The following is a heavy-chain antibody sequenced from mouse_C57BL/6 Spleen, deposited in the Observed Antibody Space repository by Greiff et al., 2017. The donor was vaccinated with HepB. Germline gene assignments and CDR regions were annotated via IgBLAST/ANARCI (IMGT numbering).Heavy chain of an antibody. J-gene: IGHJ1*03. CDR2: IDPSDSYT. D-gene: IGHD1-1*01. V-gene: IGHV1-50*01. CDR3: ARSHYYGSSYWYFDV. CDR1: GYTFTSYW. Sequence: QVHVKQPGAELVKPGASVKLSCKASGYTFTSYWMQWVKQRPGQGLEWIGEIDPSDSYTNYNQKFKGQATLTVDTSSSTAYMQLSSLTSEDSAVYYCARSHYYGSSYWYFDVWGTGTTVTVSS.